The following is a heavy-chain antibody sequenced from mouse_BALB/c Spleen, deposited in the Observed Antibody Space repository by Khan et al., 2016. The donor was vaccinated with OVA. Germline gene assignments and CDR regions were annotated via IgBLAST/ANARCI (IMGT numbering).Heavy chain of an antibody. CDR2: INPSNGYT. Sequence: QVRLQQSGAELARPGASVKMSCKASGYTFTTYTMHWVKQRPGQGLEWIGYINPSNGYTNYNQKFKDKSTLTADKSSSTAYMQLSSLTSDSSAVFYCEREGAYYRSDGWFSYWGQGTLVTVSA. CDR1: GYTFTTYT. CDR3: EREGAYYRSDGWFSY. J-gene: IGHJ3*01. D-gene: IGHD2-14*01. V-gene: IGHV1-4*01.